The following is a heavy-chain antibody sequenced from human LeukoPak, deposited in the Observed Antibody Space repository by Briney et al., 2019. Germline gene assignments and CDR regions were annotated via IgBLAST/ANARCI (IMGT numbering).Heavy chain of an antibody. CDR1: GGSISSYY. Sequence: SETLSLTCTVSGGSISSYYWSWIRQPPGKGLEWIGYIYYSGSTNYNPSLKSRVTISVDTSKNQFSLKLSSVTAADTAVYYCARVRSHINYWGQGTLVTVSS. CDR3: ARVRSHINY. CDR2: IYYSGST. V-gene: IGHV4-59*01. J-gene: IGHJ4*02.